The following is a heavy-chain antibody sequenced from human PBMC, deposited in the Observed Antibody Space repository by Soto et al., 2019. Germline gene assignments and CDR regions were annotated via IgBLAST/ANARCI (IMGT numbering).Heavy chain of an antibody. D-gene: IGHD6-13*01. CDR1: DFTLSSYD. V-gene: IGHV3-13*01. Sequence: LSLPCAASDFTLSSYDMHWVRQATGKGLEWVSAIGTAGDTYYPGSVKGRFTISRENAKNSLYLQMNSLRAGDTAVYYCARAPRTAAGIRSAFDIWGQGTMVTVSS. CDR2: IGTAGDT. CDR3: ARAPRTAAGIRSAFDI. J-gene: IGHJ3*02.